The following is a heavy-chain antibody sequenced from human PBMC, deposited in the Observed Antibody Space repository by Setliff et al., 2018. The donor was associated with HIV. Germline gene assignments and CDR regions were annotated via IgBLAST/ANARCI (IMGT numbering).Heavy chain of an antibody. J-gene: IGHJ4*02. CDR2: IQQHGSEI. D-gene: IGHD6-19*01. CDR3: ANMQWASNAWYSFDY. CDR1: GYTFSSYW. Sequence: PGESLTISCAASGYTFSSYWMAWVRQCPGKGLEWVANIQQHGSEIHYVASVEGRFTISRDNAKNSLYLQMNSLRAEDTAVYYCANMQWASNAWYSFDYWGQGALVTVSS. V-gene: IGHV3-7*05.